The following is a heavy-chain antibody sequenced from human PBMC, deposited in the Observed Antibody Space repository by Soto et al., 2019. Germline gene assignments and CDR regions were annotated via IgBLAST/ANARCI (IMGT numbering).Heavy chain of an antibody. CDR3: AKDWDIVVVTAIRYGMDV. Sequence: PGGSLRLSCAASGFTFSSYGMHWVRQAPGKGLEWVAVISYDGSNKYYADSVKGRLTISGDNSENTLYLQMNSLRAEDTAVYYCAKDWDIVVVTAIRYGMDVWGQGTTVTVSS. D-gene: IGHD2-21*02. V-gene: IGHV3-30*18. CDR1: GFTFSSYG. CDR2: ISYDGSNK. J-gene: IGHJ6*02.